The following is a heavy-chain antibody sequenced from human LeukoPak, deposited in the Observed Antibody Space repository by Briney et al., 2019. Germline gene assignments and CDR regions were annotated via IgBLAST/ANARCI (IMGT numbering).Heavy chain of an antibody. CDR3: ASHGGYCTNGVCLNWFDP. Sequence: NPSETLSLTCTDSGGSISTYYWSWIRQPPRRRLDSIGYIYYSGSTNYNPSLKSRVTISVDTSKNQFSLKLSSVTAADTAVYYCASHGGYCTNGVCLNWFDPWGQGTLVTVSS. CDR1: GGSISTYY. J-gene: IGHJ5*02. D-gene: IGHD2-8*01. CDR2: IYYSGST. V-gene: IGHV4-59*08.